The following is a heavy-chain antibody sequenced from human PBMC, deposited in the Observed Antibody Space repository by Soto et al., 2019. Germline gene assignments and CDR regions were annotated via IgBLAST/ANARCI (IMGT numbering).Heavy chain of an antibody. V-gene: IGHV4-31*03. CDR2: IYYSGST. J-gene: IGHJ4*02. CDR1: GGSISSGGYV. Sequence: QVQLQESGPGLVKPSQTLSLTCTVSGGSISSGGYVWNWIRQHPGKGLEWIGYIYYSGSTYHNPSLKSRVTISLDTSKNQFSLKLNSVTAADTAVYHCAREPSIWGQGTLVTVSS. CDR3: AREPSI.